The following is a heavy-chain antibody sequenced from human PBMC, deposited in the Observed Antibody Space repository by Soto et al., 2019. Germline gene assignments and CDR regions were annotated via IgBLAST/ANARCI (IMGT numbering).Heavy chain of an antibody. Sequence: EVQLVESGGGLVQPGGSLRLSCATSGFIFSDHYLDWFRQAPGKGLEWIARSRDRVRGHTTEYAASVKGRFTISRDDSKNSVYLQMNSLQADDAAVYFCVRSTFGTGNFEYWGQGTLVTASS. V-gene: IGHV3-72*01. CDR3: VRSTFGTGNFEY. D-gene: IGHD1-1*01. CDR1: GFIFSDHY. J-gene: IGHJ4*02. CDR2: SRDRVRGHTT.